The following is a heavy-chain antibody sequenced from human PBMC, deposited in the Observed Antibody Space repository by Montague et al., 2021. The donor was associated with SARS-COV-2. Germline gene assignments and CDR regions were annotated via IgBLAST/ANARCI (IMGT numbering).Heavy chain of an antibody. J-gene: IGHJ6*02. Sequence: SLRLSCAAPGFTFSSYNMNWVRQAPGKGLEWVSSISSSSSYIYYADSVKGRFTISRDNAKNSLYLQMNSLRAEDTAVYYCASLTTDTLYYYYGMDVWGQGTTVTVSS. CDR3: ASLTTDTLYYYYGMDV. CDR1: GFTFSSYN. V-gene: IGHV3-21*01. D-gene: IGHD1-14*01. CDR2: ISSSSSYI.